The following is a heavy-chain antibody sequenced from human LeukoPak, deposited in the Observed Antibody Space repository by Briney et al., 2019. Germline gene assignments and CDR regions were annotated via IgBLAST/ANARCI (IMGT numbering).Heavy chain of an antibody. CDR2: IYHSGST. Sequence: PPETLSLTCTVSGYSISSGYYWGWIRQPPGKGLEWIGSIYHSGSTYYNPSLKSRVTISVDTSKNQFSLKLSSVTAADTAVYYCATDSDDSSRDDAFDIWGQGTMVTVSS. V-gene: IGHV4-38-2*02. CDR1: GYSISSGYY. CDR3: ATDSDDSSRDDAFDI. D-gene: IGHD3-22*01. J-gene: IGHJ3*02.